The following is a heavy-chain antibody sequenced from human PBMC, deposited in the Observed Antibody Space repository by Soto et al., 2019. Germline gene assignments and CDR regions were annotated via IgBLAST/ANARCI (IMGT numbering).Heavy chain of an antibody. J-gene: IGHJ4*02. D-gene: IGHD2-15*01. CDR2: IYYSGST. Sequence: PSETLSLTXTVSGGSISSSSYYWGWIRQPPGKGLECIGSIYYSGSTYYNPSLKSRVTISVDTSKNQFSLKLSSVTAADTAVYYCARQCGSGGSCYDYWGQGTLVTVSS. V-gene: IGHV4-39*01. CDR3: ARQCGSGGSCYDY. CDR1: GGSISSSSYY.